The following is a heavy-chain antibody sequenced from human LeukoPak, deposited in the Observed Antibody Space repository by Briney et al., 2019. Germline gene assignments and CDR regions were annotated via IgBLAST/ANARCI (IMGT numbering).Heavy chain of an antibody. J-gene: IGHJ6*02. CDR2: INWNSDTK. CDR1: GFAFHNYA. Sequence: GGSLRLSCVGSGFAFHNYAMHWVLRPPGKGLEWVSAINWNSDTKAYADSVKGRFTISRDRARNSLYLQMDSLRPEDTALYYCAKDTGGNGAYFYAMDVWGQGTSVTVSS. V-gene: IGHV3-9*01. D-gene: IGHD4-23*01. CDR3: AKDTGGNGAYFYAMDV.